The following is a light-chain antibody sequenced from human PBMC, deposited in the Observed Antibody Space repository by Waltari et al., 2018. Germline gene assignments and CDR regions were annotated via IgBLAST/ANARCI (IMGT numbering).Light chain of an antibody. CDR1: QSINNW. V-gene: IGKV1-5*03. J-gene: IGKJ1*01. CDR3: QQYNSYWT. CDR2: TAS. Sequence: DIQMTQSPSTLSASVGDRVTITCRASQSINNWLAWYQQKPGKAPKLLIYTASSLESGVPSRFSGSGSGTEFTLTISSLQPDDSATYYCQQYNSYWTFGQGTKVEIK.